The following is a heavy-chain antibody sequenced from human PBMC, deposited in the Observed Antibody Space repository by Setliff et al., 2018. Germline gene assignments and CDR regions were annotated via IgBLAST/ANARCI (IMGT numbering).Heavy chain of an antibody. CDR2: FDPEDGET. CDR3: ATGGRFLEWLGPVTWWFDP. J-gene: IGHJ5*02. D-gene: IGHD3-3*01. V-gene: IGHV1-24*01. CDR1: GYTLTELS. Sequence: ASVKVSCKVSGYTLTELSMHWVRQAPGKGLEWMGGFDPEDGETIYAQKFQGRATMTEDTSTDTAYMELSSLRSEDTAVYYCATGGRFLEWLGPVTWWFDPWGQGTLVTSPQ.